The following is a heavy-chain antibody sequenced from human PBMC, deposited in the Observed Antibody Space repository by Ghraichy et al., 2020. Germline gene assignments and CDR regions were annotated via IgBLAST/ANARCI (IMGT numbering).Heavy chain of an antibody. CDR2: IYTSGST. V-gene: IGHV4-4*07. D-gene: IGHD1-26*01. J-gene: IGHJ4*02. CDR1: GGSISSYY. CDR3: AREVWEPNYYYFDY. Sequence: SETLSLTCTVSGGSISSYYWSWIRQPAGKGLEWIGRIYTSGSTNYNPSLKSRVTMSVDTSKNQFSLKLSSVTAADTAVYYCAREVWEPNYYYFDYWGQGTLVTVSS.